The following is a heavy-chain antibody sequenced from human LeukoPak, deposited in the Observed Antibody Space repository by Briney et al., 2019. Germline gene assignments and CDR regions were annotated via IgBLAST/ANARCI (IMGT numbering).Heavy chain of an antibody. J-gene: IGHJ6*02. Sequence: SETLSLTCTVSGGSISSYYWSWIRQPPGKGLEWIGYIYYNGRTNYNPSLKSRITISVDTSKNQFSLKLSSVTAADTAVYYCARGGTSYSYYGMDVWGQGTTVTVSS. CDR2: IYYNGRT. V-gene: IGHV4-59*01. CDR1: GGSISSYY. CDR3: ARGGTSYSYYGMDV. D-gene: IGHD1-7*01.